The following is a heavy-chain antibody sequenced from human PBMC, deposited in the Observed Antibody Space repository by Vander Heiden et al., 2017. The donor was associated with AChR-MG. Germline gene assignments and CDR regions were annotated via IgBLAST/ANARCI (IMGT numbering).Heavy chain of an antibody. D-gene: IGHD2-21*02. CDR2: IYSGGST. CDR3: ARGVVTPLYYYYYMDV. Sequence: EVQLVESGGGLKQPGGSLRLSCAASGFTVSSNYMSWVRQAPGKGLEWVSVIYSGGSTYYADSVKGRFTISRDNSKNTLYLQMNSLRAEDTAVYYCARGVVTPLYYYYYMDVWGKGTTVTVSS. CDR1: GFTVSSNY. J-gene: IGHJ6*03. V-gene: IGHV3-53*01.